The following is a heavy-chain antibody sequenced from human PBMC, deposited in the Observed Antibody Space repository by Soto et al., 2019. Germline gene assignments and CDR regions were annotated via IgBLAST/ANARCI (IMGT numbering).Heavy chain of an antibody. J-gene: IGHJ6*02. CDR2: MNLNSGKT. V-gene: IGHV1-8*01. CDR3: TRGYAMDV. Sequence: GASVKVSCKVAGYTFSNFDINWVRQATGHGLEWMGWMNLNSGKTGYAQKFQGRITMTRNSSISIAYMELSSLRSEDTAVYYCTRGYAMDVWGQGTTVTVSS. CDR1: GYTFSNFD.